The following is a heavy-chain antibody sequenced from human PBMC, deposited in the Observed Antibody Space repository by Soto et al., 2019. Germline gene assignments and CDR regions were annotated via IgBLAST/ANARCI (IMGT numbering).Heavy chain of an antibody. J-gene: IGHJ4*02. Sequence: EVKLVESGGGLVQPGRSLRLSCVASGFTSDDYAMHWVRQAPGKGREWVSGIYWNSNRIDYGDSVKGRFTVSRDNAKNSLYLQMNSLRPEDTAIYYCVKDVLPGGADYWGQGTLVTVSS. CDR2: IYWNSNRI. CDR1: GFTSDDYA. V-gene: IGHV3-9*02. D-gene: IGHD3-16*01. CDR3: VKDVLPGGADY.